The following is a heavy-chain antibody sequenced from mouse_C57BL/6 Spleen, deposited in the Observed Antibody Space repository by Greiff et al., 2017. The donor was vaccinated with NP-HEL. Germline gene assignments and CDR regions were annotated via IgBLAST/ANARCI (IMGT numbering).Heavy chain of an antibody. D-gene: IGHD4-1*01. Sequence: EVMLVESGGGLVKPGGSLKLSCAASGFTFSDYGMHWVRQAPEKGLEWVAYISSGSSTIYYADTVKGRFTISRDNAKNTLFLQMPSLGAEDTAMYYCAKGTGTGWFAYWGQGTLVTVSA. CDR1: GFTFSDYG. V-gene: IGHV5-17*01. J-gene: IGHJ3*01. CDR2: ISSGSSTI. CDR3: AKGTGTGWFAY.